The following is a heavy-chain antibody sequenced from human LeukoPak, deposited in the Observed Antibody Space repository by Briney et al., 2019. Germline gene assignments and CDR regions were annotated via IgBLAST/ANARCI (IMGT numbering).Heavy chain of an antibody. V-gene: IGHV4-34*01. J-gene: IGHJ5*02. D-gene: IGHD4-23*01. CDR1: GGPFRGFF. Sequence: SETLSLTCAVYGGPFRGFFWSWIRQAPGKGLEWIGEVSHSGSSNYNPSLKSRINITLDTSKSQFSLRLTSVTAADTAVYYCARGIFYGGRNQYIWLDLWGQGTLVTVSS. CDR3: ARGIFYGGRNQYIWLDL. CDR2: VSHSGSS.